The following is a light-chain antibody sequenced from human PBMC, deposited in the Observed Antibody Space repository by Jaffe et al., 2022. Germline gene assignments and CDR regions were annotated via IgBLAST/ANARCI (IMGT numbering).Light chain of an antibody. CDR3: QQLNSYPVT. J-gene: IGKJ4*01. V-gene: IGKV1-9*01. CDR2: DAS. CDR1: QGISSQGFSSY. Sequence: DIQLTQSPSFLSASIGDRVTISCRASQGISSQGFSSYLVWYQQKPGEAPKLLIYDASTLQSGVPSRFSGSGSGTEFTLTISSLQPEDFATYYCQQLNSYPVTFGGGTKVEIK.